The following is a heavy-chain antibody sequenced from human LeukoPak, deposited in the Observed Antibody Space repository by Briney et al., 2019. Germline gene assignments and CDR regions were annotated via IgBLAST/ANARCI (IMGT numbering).Heavy chain of an antibody. CDR2: IIPIFGTA. CDR3: ARSGDSSGNYYYGMDV. Sequence: SVKVSCKASGGTFSSYAISWVRQAPGQGLEWMGGIIPIFGTANYAQKFQGRVTITADESTSTAYMELSSLRSEDTAVYYCARSGDSSGNYYYGMDVWGQGTTVTVSS. D-gene: IGHD6-19*01. CDR1: GGTFSSYA. J-gene: IGHJ6*02. V-gene: IGHV1-69*13.